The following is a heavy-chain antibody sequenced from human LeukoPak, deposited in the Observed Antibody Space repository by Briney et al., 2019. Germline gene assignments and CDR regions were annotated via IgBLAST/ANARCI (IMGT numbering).Heavy chain of an antibody. Sequence: GGSLRLSCAASGFTFSTFWRSCVPPAPGKGVEWVANIKQGGRQKYYMHSVKGRFTISRDNAKNSLYLQMNSLRGEDTAVYYCAGGQTYYYDTSGHYPLDYWGQGTLVTVSS. CDR2: IKQGGRQK. J-gene: IGHJ4*02. V-gene: IGHV3-7*01. CDR3: AGGQTYYYDTSGHYPLDY. CDR1: GFTFSTFW. D-gene: IGHD3-22*01.